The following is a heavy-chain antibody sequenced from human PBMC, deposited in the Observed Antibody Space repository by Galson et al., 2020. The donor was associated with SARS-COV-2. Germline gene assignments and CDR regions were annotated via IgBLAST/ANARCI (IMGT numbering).Heavy chain of an antibody. CDR2: IYPGDSDT. D-gene: IGHD5-18*01. V-gene: IGHV5-51*01. CDR3: ATVYYGPGDTGAFDI. J-gene: IGHJ3*02. Sequence: GESLKISCKGSGYSFTSYWIGWVRQMPGKGLEWMGIIYPGDSDTRYSPSFQGQVTISADKSISTAYLQWSSLKASDTAMYYCATVYYGPGDTGAFDIWGQGTMVTVSS. CDR1: GYSFTSYW.